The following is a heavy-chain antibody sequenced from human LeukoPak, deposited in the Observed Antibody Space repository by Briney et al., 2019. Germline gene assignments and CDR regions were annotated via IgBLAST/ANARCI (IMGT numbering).Heavy chain of an antibody. CDR2: INPNSGGT. V-gene: IGHV1-2*02. D-gene: IGHD2-15*01. CDR3: ARDRVSRLYCSGGSCYSLWDAFDI. Sequence: ASVKVSCKASGHTFTGYYMHWVRQAPGQGLEWMGWINPNSGGTNYAQKFQGRVTMTRDTSISTAYMELSRLRSDDTAVYYCARDRVSRLYCSGGSCYSLWDAFDIWGQGTMVTVSS. CDR1: GHTFTGYY. J-gene: IGHJ3*02.